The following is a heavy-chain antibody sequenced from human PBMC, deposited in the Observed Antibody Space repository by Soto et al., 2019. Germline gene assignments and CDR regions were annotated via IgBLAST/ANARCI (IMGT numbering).Heavy chain of an antibody. Sequence: XETLYLTCTVSGCSMSSSSYYWGWIRQPPGKGLEWIGSIYYSGSTYYNPSLKSRVTISVDTSKNQFSLKLSSVTAADTAVYYCAREGIEWELLGYYYYYGMDVWGQGTTVTVSS. D-gene: IGHD1-26*01. CDR3: AREGIEWELLGYYYYYGMDV. CDR1: GCSMSSSSYY. V-gene: IGHV4-39*02. J-gene: IGHJ6*02. CDR2: IYYSGST.